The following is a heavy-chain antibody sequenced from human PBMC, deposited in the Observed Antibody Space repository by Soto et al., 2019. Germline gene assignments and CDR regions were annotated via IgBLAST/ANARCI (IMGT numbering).Heavy chain of an antibody. CDR3: AARSGFRFSYSEMDV. J-gene: IGHJ6*02. CDR2: VVVGRGDT. CDR1: GFTFTSSA. D-gene: IGHD3-3*01. Sequence: QMHLVQSGPEVKKPGTSVKVSCKASGFTFTSSAVQWGRRDRGQRLEWIGWVVVGRGDTNYAQKFQGRVTMPRDMSTDTAYRQLSSLRSEDTAVYYCAARSGFRFSYSEMDVWGQGTTVTVSS. V-gene: IGHV1-58*01.